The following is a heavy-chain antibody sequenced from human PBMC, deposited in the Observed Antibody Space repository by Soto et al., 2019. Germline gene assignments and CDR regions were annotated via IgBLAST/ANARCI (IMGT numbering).Heavy chain of an antibody. Sequence: GGSLRLSCVASGFTFDNYAMNWVRQAPGRGLEWVSNIGGSGGNTVYADSMRGRFTISRDNSKNTVYLEMHNLRVEDSATYYCAKPSAYGDFAGSFDSWGQGTLVTVSS. J-gene: IGHJ4*02. D-gene: IGHD4-17*01. CDR3: AKPSAYGDFAGSFDS. CDR2: IGGSGGNT. V-gene: IGHV3-23*01. CDR1: GFTFDNYA.